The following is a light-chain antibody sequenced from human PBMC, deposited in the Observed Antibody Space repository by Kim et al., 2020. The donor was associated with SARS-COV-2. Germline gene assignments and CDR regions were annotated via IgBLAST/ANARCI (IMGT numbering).Light chain of an antibody. CDR2: KAS. CDR1: QSVNTW. CDR3: QQYYTYPWT. Sequence: ASVGDRGPIPCRASQSVNTWLAWYQQEPGRAPHLLIYKASTLQSGGPPSISGGGCWTEFTLTISSLQPYDFAIFYCQQYYTYPWTFGQGTKVDIK. V-gene: IGKV1-5*03. J-gene: IGKJ1*01.